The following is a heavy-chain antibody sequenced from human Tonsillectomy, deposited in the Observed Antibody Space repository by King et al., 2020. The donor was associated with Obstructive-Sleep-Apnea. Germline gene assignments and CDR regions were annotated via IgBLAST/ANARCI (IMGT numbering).Heavy chain of an antibody. CDR2: ISYDGTKK. CDR1: GFTFSSYG. D-gene: IGHD1-26*01. Sequence: VQLVESGGGVVQPGRSLRLSCAASGFTFSSYGIHWVRQAPGKGLEWVAVISYDGTKKYYADSVKGRFTISRENSKNTLYLQMNSLRAEDTAVYYCAKDRSDSGSYPYYFDYWGQGTLVTVSS. CDR3: AKDRSDSGSYPYYFDY. V-gene: IGHV3-30*18. J-gene: IGHJ4*02.